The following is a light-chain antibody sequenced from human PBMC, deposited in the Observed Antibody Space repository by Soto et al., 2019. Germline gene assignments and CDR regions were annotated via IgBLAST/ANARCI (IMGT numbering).Light chain of an antibody. J-gene: IGLJ1*01. V-gene: IGLV1-44*01. CDR3: VTWDDSRNGV. Sequence: QSVLTQPPSASGTPGQRITISCSGSTSNIESHPVNWFQQVPGAAPKLLITTNNQRPSGVPDRFSGSKSGASASLAISGLQSEDEATYFCVTWDDSRNGVFGTGTKLTVL. CDR2: TNN. CDR1: TSNIESHP.